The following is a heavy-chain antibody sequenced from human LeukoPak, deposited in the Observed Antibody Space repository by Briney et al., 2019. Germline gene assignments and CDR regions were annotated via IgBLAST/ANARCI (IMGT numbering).Heavy chain of an antibody. Sequence: KPSETLSLTCAVSGHSISTGYYWGWIRQPPGKGLEWSGRMSHNRGTYYNPSQKSRVTISMNTSKNKISLRLTSVTAADTAVYYCASYYASGVSAYNYYGMDVWGKGTTVTVSS. CDR1: GHSISTGYY. CDR2: MSHNRGT. J-gene: IGHJ6*04. D-gene: IGHD3-10*01. CDR3: ASYYASGVSAYNYYGMDV. V-gene: IGHV4-38-2*01.